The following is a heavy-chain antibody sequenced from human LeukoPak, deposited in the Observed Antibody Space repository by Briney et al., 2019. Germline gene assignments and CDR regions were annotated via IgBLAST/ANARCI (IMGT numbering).Heavy chain of an antibody. J-gene: IGHJ3*02. CDR1: GGSFSGYY. CDR3: AKIQLKGANDAFDI. Sequence: SETLSLTCAVYGGSFSGYYWSWIRQPPGKGLEWIGEINHSGSTNYNPSLKSRLTISVDTSKNQFSLNLSSVTAADTAVYYCAKIQLKGANDAFDIWGQGTMVTVSS. D-gene: IGHD2-2*01. V-gene: IGHV4-34*01. CDR2: INHSGST.